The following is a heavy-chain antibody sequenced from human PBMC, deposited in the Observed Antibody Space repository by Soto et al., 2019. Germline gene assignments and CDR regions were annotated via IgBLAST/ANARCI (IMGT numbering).Heavy chain of an antibody. Sequence: PGGSLRLSCAASGFTFSSYLMHWVRQSPGKGLVWVSRISGDGSSTNYADSVKGRFTISRDNAKNKVYLQIDSLRAEDKAVYYCERSINGNYGDFDPWGQRTLVTVSS. CDR2: ISGDGSST. CDR1: GFTFSSYL. V-gene: IGHV3-74*01. J-gene: IGHJ5*01. D-gene: IGHD1-20*01. CDR3: ERSINGNYGDFDP.